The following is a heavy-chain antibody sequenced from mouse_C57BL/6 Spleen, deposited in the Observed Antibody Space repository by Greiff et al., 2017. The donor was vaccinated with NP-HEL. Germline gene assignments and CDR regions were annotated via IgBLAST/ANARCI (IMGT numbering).Heavy chain of an antibody. J-gene: IGHJ4*01. CDR2: IDPENGDT. CDR3: TTAYYYGSSYAMDY. D-gene: IGHD1-1*01. Sequence: EVQLQQSGAELVRPGASVKLSCTASGFNIKDDYMHWVKQRPEQGLEWIGWIDPENGDTEYASKFQGKATITADTSSNTAYLQLSSLTSEDTAVYYCTTAYYYGSSYAMDYWGQGTSVTVSS. V-gene: IGHV14-4*01. CDR1: GFNIKDDY.